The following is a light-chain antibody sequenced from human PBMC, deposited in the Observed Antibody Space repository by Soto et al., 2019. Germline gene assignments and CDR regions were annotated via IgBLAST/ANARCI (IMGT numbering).Light chain of an antibody. CDR1: SSDVGGYNF. CDR2: DVN. J-gene: IGLJ1*01. CDR3: CSYTSSSTHV. V-gene: IGLV2-14*03. Sequence: QSALTQPASVSGSPGQSITISCTGTSSDVGGYNFVSWYQQHPGKVPKLMIFDVNRRPSGVSDRFAGSKSGNTASLTISGLQAEDEGDYYCCSYTSSSTHVFGSGTKLTVL.